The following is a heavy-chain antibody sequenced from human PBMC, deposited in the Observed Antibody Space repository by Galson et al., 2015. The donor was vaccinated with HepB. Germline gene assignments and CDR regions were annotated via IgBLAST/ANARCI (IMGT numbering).Heavy chain of an antibody. J-gene: IGHJ4*02. CDR3: AKDDFDY. Sequence: SLRLSCAASGFTFSSYAMSWVRQAPGKGLEWVAVISYDGSNKYYADSVKGRFTISRDNSKNTLYLRMNSLRAEDTAVYYCAKDDFDYWGQGTLVTVSS. V-gene: IGHV3-30*18. CDR1: GFTFSSYA. CDR2: ISYDGSNK.